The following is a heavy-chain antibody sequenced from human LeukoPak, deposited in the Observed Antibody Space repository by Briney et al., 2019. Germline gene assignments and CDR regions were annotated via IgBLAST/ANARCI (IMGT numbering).Heavy chain of an antibody. CDR2: ISGSGGST. J-gene: IGHJ4*02. Sequence: GGSLRLSCAASGFIFSNYAMSWVRQAPGKGLEWVSGISGSGGSTYYADSVKGRFTISRDNSKNTLYLQMNSLRAEDTAVYYCARTYCSGGSCYSPFDYWGQGTLVTVSS. V-gene: IGHV3-23*01. CDR3: ARTYCSGGSCYSPFDY. D-gene: IGHD2-15*01. CDR1: GFIFSNYA.